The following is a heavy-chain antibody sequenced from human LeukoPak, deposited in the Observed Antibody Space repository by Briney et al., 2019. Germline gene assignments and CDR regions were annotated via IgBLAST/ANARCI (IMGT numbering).Heavy chain of an antibody. CDR1: GFTFSSYA. J-gene: IGHJ4*02. CDR2: ISGSGGST. D-gene: IGHD2-2*01. Sequence: GGSLRLSCAASGFTFSSYAMSWVRQAPGKGLEWVSAISGSGGSTYYADSVKGRFTISRDNSKNTLYLQMNSLRAEDTAVYYCAKGRYIVVVPAAMADPDYWGQGTLVTVSS. CDR3: AKGRYIVVVPAAMADPDY. V-gene: IGHV3-23*01.